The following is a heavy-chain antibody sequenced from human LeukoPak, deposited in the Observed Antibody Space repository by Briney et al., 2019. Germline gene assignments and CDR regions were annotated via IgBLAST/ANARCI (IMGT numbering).Heavy chain of an antibody. Sequence: SETLSLTCTVSASFSITRGYYWAWIRQPPGKGLEWIGNVYHSGSTHYNPSLKSRVTISVDTSKNQFSLKLMSVTAADTAVYYCARGDGFGAPLDYWGQGTLVTVSS. D-gene: IGHD3-10*01. CDR2: VYHSGST. CDR3: ARGDGFGAPLDY. CDR1: ASFSITRGYY. J-gene: IGHJ4*02. V-gene: IGHV4-38-2*02.